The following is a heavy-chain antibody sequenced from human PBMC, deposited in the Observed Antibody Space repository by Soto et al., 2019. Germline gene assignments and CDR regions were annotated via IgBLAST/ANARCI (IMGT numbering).Heavy chain of an antibody. V-gene: IGHV3-7*01. CDR3: AKLPLVRLEFDY. CDR2: IKMDASEK. J-gene: IGHJ4*02. CDR1: GFTFGSYW. Sequence: GGSLRLSCAASGFTFGSYWMSWVRQAPGKGLEWLATIKMDASEKKYADSVKGRFTISRDNSKNTLYLQMNSLRAEDTAVYYCAKLPLVRLEFDYWGQGTPVTVSS. D-gene: IGHD6-6*01.